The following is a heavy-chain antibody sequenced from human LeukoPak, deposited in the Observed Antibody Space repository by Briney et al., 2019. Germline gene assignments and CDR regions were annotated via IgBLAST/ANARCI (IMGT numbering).Heavy chain of an antibody. Sequence: SETLSLTCTVSGGSISSSTYYWGWIRQPPGKGLEWIGTIYYSGSTNYNPSLKSRVTISVDTSKNQFSLKLSSVTAADTAVCYCARGRKNILTGCYHYYYMDVWGKGTTVTVSS. V-gene: IGHV4-39*07. CDR1: GGSISSSTYY. CDR3: ARGRKNILTGCYHYYYMDV. J-gene: IGHJ6*03. CDR2: IYYSGST. D-gene: IGHD3-9*01.